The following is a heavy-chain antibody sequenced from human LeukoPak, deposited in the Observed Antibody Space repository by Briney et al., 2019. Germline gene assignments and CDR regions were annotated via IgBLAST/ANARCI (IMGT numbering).Heavy chain of an antibody. D-gene: IGHD6-13*01. CDR2: ISNVGSST. Sequence: PGGSLRLSCAASGLTFSSSWMHWVRQAPGKGLVWVSRISNVGSSTNYADSVKGRFTISRDNAKNTLYLQMNSLRAEDTAVYYCARDSIRGAAAGTSWFDPWGQGTLVTVSS. V-gene: IGHV3-74*01. CDR1: GLTFSSSW. CDR3: ARDSIRGAAAGTSWFDP. J-gene: IGHJ5*02.